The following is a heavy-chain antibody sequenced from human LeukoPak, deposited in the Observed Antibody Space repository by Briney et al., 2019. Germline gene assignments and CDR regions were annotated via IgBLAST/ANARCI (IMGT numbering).Heavy chain of an antibody. V-gene: IGHV3-7*01. J-gene: IGHJ4*02. Sequence: PGESLRLSCAASGFTFSSYWMSWVRQSPGKGLEWVANIKQDGSEKYYVDSVKGRFTISRDNAKNSLYLQMNSLRAEDTAVYYCARGNYYGSGNPIDYWGQGTLVTVSS. CDR1: GFTFSSYW. D-gene: IGHD3-10*01. CDR2: IKQDGSEK. CDR3: ARGNYYGSGNPIDY.